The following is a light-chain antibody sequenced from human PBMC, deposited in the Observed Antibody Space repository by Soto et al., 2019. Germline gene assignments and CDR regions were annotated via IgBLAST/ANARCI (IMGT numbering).Light chain of an antibody. CDR1: QSLVYSDGNTH. CDR3: LQGTHWPLT. J-gene: IGKJ1*01. V-gene: IGKV2-30*01. CDR2: CVS. Sequence: DVVMTQSPLSLPVTLGQPASISCRSSQSLVYSDGNTHLSWFQQRPGQSPRRLIYCVSKRDSGFPHRFSDSSSRTVFTLVISMVETEDVVVYYFLQGTHWPLTFGQGTKLEIK.